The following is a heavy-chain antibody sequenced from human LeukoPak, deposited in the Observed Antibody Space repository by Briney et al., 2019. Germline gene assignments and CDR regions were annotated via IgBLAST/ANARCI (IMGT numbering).Heavy chain of an antibody. D-gene: IGHD6-13*01. V-gene: IGHV1-2*02. CDR2: INPNRGGT. Sequence: GASVKVSCKASGYTFTGYYMHWVRQAAGQGREGMGGINPNRGGTNYAQKFPGRVTMTRETSISTAYMELSRLRSDDTAVYYCARDHSSWYGDDYYYYYMDVWGKGTTVTVSS. J-gene: IGHJ6*03. CDR3: ARDHSSWYGDDYYYYYMDV. CDR1: GYTFTGYY.